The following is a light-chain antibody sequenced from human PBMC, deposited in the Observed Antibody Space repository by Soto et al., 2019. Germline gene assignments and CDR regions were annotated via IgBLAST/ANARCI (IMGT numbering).Light chain of an antibody. J-gene: IGLJ1*01. Sequence: QSALTQPPSASGSPGQSVTISCTGTSSDVGYYNYVSWYQHHPGKAPKLMIYEVTKRPSGVPDRFSGSKSGNTASLTVSGLLFDDEADYYCSSYAGSNNSVFGTGTKV. CDR1: SSDVGYYNY. CDR2: EVT. CDR3: SSYAGSNNSV. V-gene: IGLV2-8*01.